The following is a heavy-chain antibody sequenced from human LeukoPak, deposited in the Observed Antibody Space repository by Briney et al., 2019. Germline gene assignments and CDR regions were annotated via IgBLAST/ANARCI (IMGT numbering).Heavy chain of an antibody. CDR3: ARGTRIFDY. Sequence: SETLSLTCAVYGGSFSGYYWSWIRRPPGKGLEWIGEINHSGSTNYNPSLKSRVTISVDTSKNQFSLKLSSVTAADTAVYYCARGTRIFDYWGQGTLVTVSS. CDR1: GGSFSGYY. V-gene: IGHV4-34*01. CDR2: INHSGST. J-gene: IGHJ4*02. D-gene: IGHD2-15*01.